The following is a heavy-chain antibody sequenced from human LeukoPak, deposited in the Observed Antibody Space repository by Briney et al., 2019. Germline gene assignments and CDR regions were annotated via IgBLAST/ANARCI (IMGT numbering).Heavy chain of an antibody. CDR1: GXTFSSYG. CDR3: ARDPFDYFGPYYFDY. V-gene: IGHV3-33*01. Sequence: PGGSLRLSCEASGXTFSSYGMHWVRQAPGKGLEWVGVIQYDGSNKYYGDSVKGRSTISRDNSKNTLYLQMSSLRADDTAVYFCARDPFDYFGPYYFDYWGQGTLVTASS. CDR2: IQYDGSNK. J-gene: IGHJ4*02. D-gene: IGHD2/OR15-2a*01.